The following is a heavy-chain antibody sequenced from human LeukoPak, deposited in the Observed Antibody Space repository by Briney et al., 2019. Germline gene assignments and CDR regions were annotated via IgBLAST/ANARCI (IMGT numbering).Heavy chain of an antibody. J-gene: IGHJ4*02. CDR2: INGYNGKT. Sequence: ASVKVSCKASNYTFISHGISWVRQAPGQGLEWMGWINGYNGKTDFAQKFQGRVTMTTDTSTSTAYMELRSLRSDDTAVYYCARDTRSEAGFDYWGQGTLVTVSS. CDR1: NYTFISHG. D-gene: IGHD6-19*01. V-gene: IGHV1-18*01. CDR3: ARDTRSEAGFDY.